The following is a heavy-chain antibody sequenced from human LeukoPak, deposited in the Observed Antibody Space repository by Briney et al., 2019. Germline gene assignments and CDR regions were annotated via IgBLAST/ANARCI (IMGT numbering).Heavy chain of an antibody. J-gene: IGHJ4*02. D-gene: IGHD6-13*01. V-gene: IGHV4-34*01. CDR2: INHSGST. Sequence: SETLSPTCAVYGGSFSGYYWSWIRQPPGKGLEWIGEINHSGSTNYNPSLKSRVTISVDTSKNQFSLKLSSVTAADTAVYYCARGRFDYSSSWYSWYYFDYWGQGTLVTVSS. CDR1: GGSFSGYY. CDR3: ARGRFDYSSSWYSWYYFDY.